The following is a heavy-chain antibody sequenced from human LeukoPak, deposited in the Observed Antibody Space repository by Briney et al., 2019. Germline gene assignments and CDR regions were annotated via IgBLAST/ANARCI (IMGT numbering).Heavy chain of an antibody. J-gene: IGHJ4*02. CDR2: IKYDGSEK. D-gene: IGHD1-26*01. V-gene: IGHV3-7*01. CDR1: GFTFNHYW. CDR3: ARGGFRYPDY. Sequence: GGSLRLSCAASGFTFNHYWMSWVRQAPGKGLEWVANIKYDGSEKYYVDSVKGRFTISRDNAKNSLYLQMNSLRAEDTAVYYCARGGFRYPDYSGQGTLVAVSS.